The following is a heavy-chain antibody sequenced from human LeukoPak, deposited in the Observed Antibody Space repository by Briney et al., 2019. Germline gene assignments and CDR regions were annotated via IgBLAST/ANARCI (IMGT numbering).Heavy chain of an antibody. CDR3: AKVGEREVVVMSYFDY. V-gene: IGHV3-30*18. J-gene: IGHJ4*02. CDR1: GFTFSSYG. Sequence: GGSLRLSCAASGFTFSSYGVHWVRQAPGKGLEWVAVISYDGSNKYYADSVKDRFTISRDNSKNTLYLQMNSLRAEDTAVYYCAKVGEREVVVMSYFDYWGQGTLVTVSS. CDR2: ISYDGSNK. D-gene: IGHD3-22*01.